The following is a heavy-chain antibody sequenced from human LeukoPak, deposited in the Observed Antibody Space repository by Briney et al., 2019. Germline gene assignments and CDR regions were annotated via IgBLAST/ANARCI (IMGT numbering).Heavy chain of an antibody. CDR2: IYYSGST. J-gene: IGHJ5*02. Sequence: PSETLSLTCTVSGGSISSYYWSWIRQPPGKGLEWIGYIYYSGSTNYNPSLKSRVTISVGRSKNQFSLKLSSVTAADTAVYYCARGNSITGTTGMGFDPWGQGTLVTVSS. CDR3: ARGNSITGTTGMGFDP. D-gene: IGHD1-20*01. CDR1: GGSISSYY. V-gene: IGHV4-59*12.